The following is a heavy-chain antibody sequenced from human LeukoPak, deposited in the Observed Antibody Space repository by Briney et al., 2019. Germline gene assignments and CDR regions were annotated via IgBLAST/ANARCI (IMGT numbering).Heavy chain of an antibody. CDR3: ARLGYCSGGSCYDY. CDR2: ISHDGNHQ. V-gene: IGHV3-30*03. CDR1: GFTFNIHG. J-gene: IGHJ4*02. D-gene: IGHD2-15*01. Sequence: GGSLRLSCVASGFTFNIHGMHWVRQAPNKGLEWVAVISHDGNHQYYGGSVKGRFTVARDNSKNTLYLQMNSLRAEDTAVYYCARLGYCSGGSCYDYWGQGTLVTVSS.